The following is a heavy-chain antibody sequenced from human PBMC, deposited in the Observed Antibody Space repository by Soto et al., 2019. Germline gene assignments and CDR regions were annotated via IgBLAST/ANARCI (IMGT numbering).Heavy chain of an antibody. D-gene: IGHD3-10*01. CDR2: IYYSGST. J-gene: IGHJ6*02. V-gene: IGHV4-39*01. CDR3: ARHGFHGSGSYYTYYYYYGMDV. CDR1: GGSISSSSYY. Sequence: SETLSLTCTVSGGSISSSSYYWGWIRQPPGKGLEWIGSIYYSGSTYYNPSLKSRVTISVDTSKNQFSLKLSSVTAADTAVYYCARHGFHGSGSYYTYYYYYGMDVWGQGTTVTVSS.